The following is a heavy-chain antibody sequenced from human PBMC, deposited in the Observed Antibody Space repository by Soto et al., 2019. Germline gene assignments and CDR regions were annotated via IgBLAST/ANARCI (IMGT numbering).Heavy chain of an antibody. D-gene: IGHD3-10*01. CDR3: ANSFGSGSYYPTPGPHDALDI. J-gene: IGHJ3*02. Sequence: EVQLVESGGGLIQPGRSLRLSCTASGFTFGDYAMSWFRQAPGKGLEWVAFIRSKAYGGTTEYAASVKGRFTISRDDSKTIAHLHMNSLRNEDTAIYYCANSFGSGSYYPTPGPHDALDIWGQGTRVTVSS. CDR2: IRSKAYGGTT. V-gene: IGHV3-49*03. CDR1: GFTFGDYA.